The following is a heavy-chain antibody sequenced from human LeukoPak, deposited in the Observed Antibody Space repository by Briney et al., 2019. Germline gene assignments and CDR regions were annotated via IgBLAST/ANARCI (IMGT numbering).Heavy chain of an antibody. V-gene: IGHV1-2*02. Sequence: ASVKVSCKASGYTFTGYYMHWVRQAPGQGLEWMGWINPNSGGTNYAQRFQGRVTITADESTSTAYMELSSLRSEDTAVYYCARGDYYDSSGYYFPFDYWGQGTLVTVSS. J-gene: IGHJ4*02. CDR1: GYTFTGYY. D-gene: IGHD3-22*01. CDR3: ARGDYYDSSGYYFPFDY. CDR2: INPNSGGT.